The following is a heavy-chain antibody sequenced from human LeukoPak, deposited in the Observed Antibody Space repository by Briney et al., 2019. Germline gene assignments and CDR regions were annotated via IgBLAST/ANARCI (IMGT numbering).Heavy chain of an antibody. J-gene: IGHJ6*02. V-gene: IGHV4-59*01. CDR1: VGSISNYN. CDR3: ARDRSPEGYYDSSHWDYYHGMDV. D-gene: IGHD3-22*01. Sequence: SETLSLTRTVSVGSISNYNRSWIRQPPWKGLEWMGYIYYSGSTNYNPSLKSRVTISVDTSKNQFSLNLSSVTAADTAMYYCARDRSPEGYYDSSHWDYYHGMDVWGQGTTVTVSS. CDR2: IYYSGST.